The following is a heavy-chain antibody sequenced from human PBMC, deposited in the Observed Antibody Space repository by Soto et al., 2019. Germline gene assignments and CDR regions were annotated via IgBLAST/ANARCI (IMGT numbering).Heavy chain of an antibody. CDR3: ARDNSATLGELLL. J-gene: IGHJ4*02. V-gene: IGHV1-18*01. Sequence: QVQLVQSGAEVKKPGASVKVSCKASGYTFSNYGITWVRQAPGQGLEWMGWFSAYNGNTNYAQNLQGSVTMTTDTSPRSVYMELRSLRSDDTAVYYCARDNSATLGELLLWGQGTLVTVSS. D-gene: IGHD3-10*01. CDR1: GYTFSNYG. CDR2: FSAYNGNT.